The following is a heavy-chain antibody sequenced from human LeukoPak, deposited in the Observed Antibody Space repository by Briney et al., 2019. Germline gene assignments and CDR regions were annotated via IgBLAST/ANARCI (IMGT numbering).Heavy chain of an antibody. D-gene: IGHD3-10*01. Sequence: SETLSLTCAVYGGSFSGYYWSWIRQPPGKGLEWIGEINHSGSTNYNPSLKSRVTISVDTSKNQFSLKLSSVTAADTAVYYCARGRITMVRGVPAFDIWGQGTMVTVSS. CDR3: ARGRITMVRGVPAFDI. J-gene: IGHJ3*02. CDR1: GGSFSGYY. CDR2: INHSGST. V-gene: IGHV4-34*01.